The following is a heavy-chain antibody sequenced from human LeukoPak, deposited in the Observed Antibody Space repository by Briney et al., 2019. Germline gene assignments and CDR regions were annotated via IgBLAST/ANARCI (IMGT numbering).Heavy chain of an antibody. CDR3: ARDSLLRGSGWDYWYFDL. D-gene: IGHD6-25*01. CDR2: IHYSGST. CDR1: GGSVNNGSSY. J-gene: IGHJ2*01. Sequence: SETLSLTCTVSGGSVNNGSSYWSWIRQPPGKVLEWIGNIHYSGSTNYNPSLKSRVTISVDTSMNQFSLLLTSATAADTAVYYCARDSLLRGSGWDYWYFDLWGRGTLVTVSS. V-gene: IGHV4-61*01.